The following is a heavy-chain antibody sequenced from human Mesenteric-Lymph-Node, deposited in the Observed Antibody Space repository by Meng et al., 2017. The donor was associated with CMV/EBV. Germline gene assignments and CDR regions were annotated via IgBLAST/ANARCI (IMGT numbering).Heavy chain of an antibody. Sequence: GESLKISCAASGFTVSSNYMSWVRQAPGKGLEWVSVIYSGGSTYYADSVKGRFTISRDNSKNTLYLQMNSLRSDDTAVYYCAREAVAGYYFDYWGQGTLVTVSS. D-gene: IGHD6-19*01. J-gene: IGHJ4*02. CDR1: GFTVSSNY. CDR2: IYSGGST. CDR3: AREAVAGYYFDY. V-gene: IGHV3-53*05.